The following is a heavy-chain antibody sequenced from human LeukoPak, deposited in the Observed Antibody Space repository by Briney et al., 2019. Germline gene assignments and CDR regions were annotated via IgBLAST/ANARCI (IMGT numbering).Heavy chain of an antibody. Sequence: ASVTVSCKASGYTFTHNYIPWVRQAPGQGLEWMGWINPNSGGTNSAQRFQGRVTMTRDTSISTAYMDLSSLRSDDTAVYYCTRGVGTSLFADWGQGTLATVSS. J-gene: IGHJ4*02. CDR3: TRGVGTSLFAD. V-gene: IGHV1-2*02. CDR1: GYTFTHNY. CDR2: INPNSGGT. D-gene: IGHD2-2*01.